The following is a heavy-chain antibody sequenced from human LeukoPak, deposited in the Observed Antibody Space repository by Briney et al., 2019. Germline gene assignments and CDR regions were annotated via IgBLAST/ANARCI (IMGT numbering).Heavy chain of an antibody. CDR3: AREYGDKGVLDV. Sequence: ASVKVSCKASGYTFTSYGISWVRQAPGQGLEWMGWISAYNGNTNSVQKLQGRVTMTTDTSTSTAYMELRSLRSDDTAVYYCAREYGDKGVLDVWGKGTTVTVSS. CDR1: GYTFTSYG. V-gene: IGHV1-18*04. CDR2: ISAYNGNT. J-gene: IGHJ6*04. D-gene: IGHD4-17*01.